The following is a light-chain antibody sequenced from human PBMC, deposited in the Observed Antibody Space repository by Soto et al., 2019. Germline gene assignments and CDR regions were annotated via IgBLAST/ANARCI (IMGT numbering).Light chain of an antibody. Sequence: QSVLTQPPSASGSPGQSVTISCTGTSSDVGGFNYVSWYQQHPGKAPKLIIYGVNRRPSGVPDRFSGSKSGNTASLTASGLQAEDEANYYCSSFAGSSGWVFGGGTQLTVL. CDR2: GVN. V-gene: IGLV2-8*01. CDR1: SSDVGGFNY. J-gene: IGLJ3*02. CDR3: SSFAGSSGWV.